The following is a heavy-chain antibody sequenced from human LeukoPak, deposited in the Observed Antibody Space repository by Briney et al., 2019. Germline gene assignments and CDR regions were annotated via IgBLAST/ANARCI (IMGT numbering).Heavy chain of an antibody. Sequence: SETLSLTCAVYGGSFSGYYWSWIRQPPGKGLEWLGEINHSGSTNYNPSLKSRVTISVDTSKNQFSLKLSSVTAADTAVYYCARGPRWLQSVSRSGYFDLWGRGTLVTVSS. CDR1: GGSFSGYY. D-gene: IGHD5-24*01. CDR3: ARGPRWLQSVSRSGYFDL. CDR2: INHSGST. J-gene: IGHJ2*01. V-gene: IGHV4-34*01.